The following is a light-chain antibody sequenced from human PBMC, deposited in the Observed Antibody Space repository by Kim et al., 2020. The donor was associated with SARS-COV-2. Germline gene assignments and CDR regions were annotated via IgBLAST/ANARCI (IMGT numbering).Light chain of an antibody. J-gene: IGLJ2*01. CDR3: TSYTSSSTRHVV. CDR1: SSDVGDYNY. V-gene: IGLV2-14*03. Sequence: QSALTQPASVSASPGQSITISCTGTSSDVGDYNYVSWYQQHPGEAPKLLIYDVTNRPSGVSNRFSGAKTGNTASLTISGLQAEDEADYFCTSYTSSSTRHVVFGGGTQLTVL. CDR2: DVT.